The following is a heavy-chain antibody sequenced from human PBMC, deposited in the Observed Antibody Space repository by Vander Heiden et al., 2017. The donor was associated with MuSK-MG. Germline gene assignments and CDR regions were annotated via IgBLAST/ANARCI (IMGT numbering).Heavy chain of an antibody. D-gene: IGHD5-18*01. V-gene: IGHV4-34*01. CDR2: INHSGST. Sequence: QVQLQQWGAGLLKPSETLSLTCAVYGGSFSGYYWSWIRQPPGKGLEWIGEINHSGSTNYNPALKSRVTISVDTSKNQFSLKLSSVTAADTAVYYWARSAKRGYSYGYSFHDQATYYFDYWGQGTLVTVSS. J-gene: IGHJ4*02. CDR3: ARSAKRGYSYGYSFHDQATYYFDY. CDR1: GGSFSGYY.